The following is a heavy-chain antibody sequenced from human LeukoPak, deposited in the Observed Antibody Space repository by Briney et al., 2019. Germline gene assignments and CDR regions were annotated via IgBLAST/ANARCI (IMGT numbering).Heavy chain of an antibody. Sequence: SETLSLTCTVSGGSISSYYWSWIRQPPGKGLKWIGYVYYSGSTNYNPSLKSRVTISVDTSKNQFSLKLSPVTAADTAVYYCARRVAAAGIDAFDIWGQGTMVTVSS. CDR1: GGSISSYY. J-gene: IGHJ3*02. CDR2: VYYSGST. CDR3: ARRVAAAGIDAFDI. D-gene: IGHD6-13*01. V-gene: IGHV4-59*08.